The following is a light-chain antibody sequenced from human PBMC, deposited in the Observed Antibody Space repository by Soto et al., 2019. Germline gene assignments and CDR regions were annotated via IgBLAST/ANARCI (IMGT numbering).Light chain of an antibody. Sequence: QSALTQPASVSGSPGQSITISCTGTSSDVGGYNYVSWYQQHPGKAPKFLLYEVSNRPSGVSHRFSGSKSGNTASLTISGLQAEDEADYYCCSYAGSYTWVFGGGTKVTVL. J-gene: IGLJ3*02. CDR1: SSDVGGYNY. CDR2: EVS. CDR3: CSYAGSYTWV. V-gene: IGLV2-14*01.